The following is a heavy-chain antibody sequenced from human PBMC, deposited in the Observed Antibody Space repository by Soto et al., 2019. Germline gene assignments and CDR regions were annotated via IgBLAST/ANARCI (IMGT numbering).Heavy chain of an antibody. CDR1: GGSISSSSYY. D-gene: IGHD6-19*01. Sequence: PSETLSLTCTVSGGSISSSSYYWGWIRQPPGKGLEWIGSIYYSGSTYYNPSLKSRVTISVDTSKNQFSLKLSSVTAADTAVYYCARSQWLALFDYWGQGTLVTVSS. CDR2: IYYSGST. V-gene: IGHV4-39*01. CDR3: ARSQWLALFDY. J-gene: IGHJ4*02.